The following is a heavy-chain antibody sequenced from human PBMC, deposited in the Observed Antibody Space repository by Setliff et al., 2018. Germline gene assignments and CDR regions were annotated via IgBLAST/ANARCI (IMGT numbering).Heavy chain of an antibody. CDR2: IYYSGSS. Sequence: SETLSLTCSVSGGSISSSRYSWGWIRQTPGKGLEWIGSIYYSGSSNYNPSLQSRVSISVDTSKNQLSLKLDSLTAADTAVYFCARLPRTVTHFDYWGQGALVTVSS. V-gene: IGHV4-39*07. CDR3: ARLPRTVTHFDY. CDR1: GGSISSSRYS. J-gene: IGHJ4*02. D-gene: IGHD4-17*01.